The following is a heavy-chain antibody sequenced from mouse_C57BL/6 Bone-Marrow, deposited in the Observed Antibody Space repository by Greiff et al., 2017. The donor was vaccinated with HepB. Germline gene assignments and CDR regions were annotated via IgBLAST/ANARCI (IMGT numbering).Heavy chain of an antibody. Sequence: QVQLKESGPGLVAPSQSLSITCTVSGFSLTSYGVHWVRQPPGKGLEWLVVIWIDGSTTYNSALKYRLSISKDNSNSQVFLNMNSLHTYDTAMYYCARHEGDLCDYEGAMDYWGQGTSVTVSS. J-gene: IGHJ4*01. V-gene: IGHV2-6-1*01. CDR2: IWIDGST. CDR3: ARHEGDLCDYEGAMDY. CDR1: GFSLTSYG. D-gene: IGHD2-4*01.